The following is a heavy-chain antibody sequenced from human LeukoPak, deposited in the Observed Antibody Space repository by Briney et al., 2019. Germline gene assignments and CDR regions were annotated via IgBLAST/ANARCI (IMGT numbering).Heavy chain of an antibody. CDR1: GFTFDDYA. J-gene: IGHJ3*02. V-gene: IGHV3-9*01. Sequence: GGSLRLSCAASGFTFDDYAMHWVRQAPGKGLEWVSGISWNSGFIGYADSVKGRFTISRDNAKNSLYLQMNSLRAEDTALYYCAKDLAEGYYDSSGSPTPGAFDIWGQGTMVTVSS. CDR2: ISWNSGFI. D-gene: IGHD3-22*01. CDR3: AKDLAEGYYDSSGSPTPGAFDI.